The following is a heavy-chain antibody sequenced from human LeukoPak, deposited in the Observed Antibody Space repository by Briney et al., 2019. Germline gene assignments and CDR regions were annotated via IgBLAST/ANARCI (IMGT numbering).Heavy chain of an antibody. Sequence: SVKVSCKAFGGSFSSEAISWVRQAPGQGLEWMGGIIPIFGTANYAQKFQGRVTITTDESTSTAYMEVSSLRSEDTAVYCCGRKAGDCGGGSCYSIDYWGQGTLVTVSS. CDR1: GGSFSSEA. J-gene: IGHJ4*02. V-gene: IGHV1-69*05. D-gene: IGHD2-15*01. CDR2: IIPIFGTA. CDR3: GRKAGDCGGGSCYSIDY.